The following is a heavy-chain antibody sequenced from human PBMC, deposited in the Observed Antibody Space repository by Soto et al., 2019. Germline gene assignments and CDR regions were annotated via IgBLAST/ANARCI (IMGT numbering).Heavy chain of an antibody. V-gene: IGHV4-31*03. CDR2: IYYSEMT. J-gene: IGHJ5*02. D-gene: IGHD3-16*02. CDR1: GDSISSGDYY. CDR3: ARGVTFGGVIAPRFDP. Sequence: PSETLSLTCTVSGDSISSGDYYWSWIRQHPGKGLEWIGYIYYSEMTYYSPPLSSRLTISLDTSKNQFSLKLRSVTAADTAVYYCARGVTFGGVIAPRFDPWGQGTLVTVSS.